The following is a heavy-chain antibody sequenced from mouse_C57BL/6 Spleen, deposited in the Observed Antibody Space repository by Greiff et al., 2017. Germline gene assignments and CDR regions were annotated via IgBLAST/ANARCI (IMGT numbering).Heavy chain of an antibody. CDR2: INPNNGGT. J-gene: IGHJ3*01. D-gene: IGHD2-5*01. CDR1: GYTFTDYN. CDR3: ARGGYSNSLAY. V-gene: IGHV1-18*01. Sequence: EVQLQQSGPELVKPGASVKIPCKASGYTFTDYNMDWVKQSHGKSLEWIGDINPNNGGTTYNQKFKGKATLTVDKSSSTAYMELRSLTSEDTAVYYCARGGYSNSLAYWGQGTLVTVSA.